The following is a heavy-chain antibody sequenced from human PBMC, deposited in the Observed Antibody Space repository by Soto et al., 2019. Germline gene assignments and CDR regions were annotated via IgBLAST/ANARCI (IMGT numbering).Heavy chain of an antibody. CDR3: ARGVGIVANNWFDP. V-gene: IGHV1-3*01. Sequence: ASVKVSCKASGYTFTSYAMHWVRQAPGQRLEWMGWINAGNGNTRYSQKFQGRVTITRDTSASTAYMELSSLRSEDTAVYYCARGVGIVANNWFDPWGQGTLVTVSS. CDR1: GYTFTSYA. J-gene: IGHJ5*02. D-gene: IGHD5-12*01. CDR2: INAGNGNT.